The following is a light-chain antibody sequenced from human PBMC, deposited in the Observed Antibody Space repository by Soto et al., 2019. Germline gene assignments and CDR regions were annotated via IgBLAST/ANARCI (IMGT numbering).Light chain of an antibody. CDR2: DVI. CDR3: QSQDSSLSGSV. CDR1: SSDVGTYTY. V-gene: IGLV2-11*01. J-gene: IGLJ2*01. Sequence: QSALTQPRSVSGSPGQSVTISCTGTSSDVGTYTYVSWYQQHPGKAPKLIIYDVIKRPSGVPDRFSGSKSGNTASLTITGLQAEDEADYYCQSQDSSLSGSVFGGGTKLTVL.